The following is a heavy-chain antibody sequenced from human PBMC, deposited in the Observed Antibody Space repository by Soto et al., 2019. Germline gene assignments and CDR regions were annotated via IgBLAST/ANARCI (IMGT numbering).Heavy chain of an antibody. D-gene: IGHD6-19*01. CDR3: ASGVNAAVEEYYYYYYMDV. J-gene: IGHJ6*03. V-gene: IGHV1-8*01. CDR2: MNPNSGNT. CDR1: GYTFTSYD. Sequence: APEKVSCKASGYTFTSYDINWVRQATGQGLEWMGWMNPNSGNTGYAQKFQGRVTMTRNTSISTAYMELSSLRSEDTAVYYCASGVNAAVEEYYYYYYMDVWGKGTTVTVSS.